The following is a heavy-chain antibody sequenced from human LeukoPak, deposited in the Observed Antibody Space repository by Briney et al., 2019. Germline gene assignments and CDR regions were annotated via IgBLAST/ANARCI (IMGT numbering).Heavy chain of an antibody. CDR1: GDSINSLDL. Sequence: ASETLSLTCTVSGDSINSLDLWSWVRQPPGKGLEWIGEMYLSGTTHSNPSVKSRVTISIDKSKNQFFLNLSSVTAADTAVYYCAGLVGRYSSGLYYYYFDYWGQGTLVTVSS. J-gene: IGHJ4*02. V-gene: IGHV4-4*02. CDR3: AGLVGRYSSGLYYYYFDY. CDR2: MYLSGTT. D-gene: IGHD3-22*01.